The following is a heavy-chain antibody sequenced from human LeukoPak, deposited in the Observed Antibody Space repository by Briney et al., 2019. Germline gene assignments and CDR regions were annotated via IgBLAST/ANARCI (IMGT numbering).Heavy chain of an antibody. J-gene: IGHJ4*02. CDR1: GLTVNSNY. V-gene: IGHV3-53*01. Sequence: GGSLRLSCAASGLTVNSNYMSWVRQAPGKGLEWVSVIYSGDNTYYADSVKGRFTVSRDTSKNTVYLRMNSLRAEDTAVYYCARGPYGNPLGYWGQGTLVTVSS. D-gene: IGHD4-23*01. CDR3: ARGPYGNPLGY. CDR2: IYSGDNT.